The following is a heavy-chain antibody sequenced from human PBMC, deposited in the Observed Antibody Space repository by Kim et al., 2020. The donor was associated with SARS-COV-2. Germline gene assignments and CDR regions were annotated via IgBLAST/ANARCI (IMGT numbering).Heavy chain of an antibody. J-gene: IGHJ5*02. D-gene: IGHD2-2*01. V-gene: IGHV1-24*01. CDR1: GYTLTELS. Sequence: ASVKVSCKVSGYTLTELSMHWVRQAPGKGLEWMGGFDPEDGETIYAQKFQGRVTMTEDTSTDTAYMELSSLRSEDTAVYYCATVWVVVVPAAKVGFDPWGQGTLVTVSS. CDR3: ATVWVVVVPAAKVGFDP. CDR2: FDPEDGET.